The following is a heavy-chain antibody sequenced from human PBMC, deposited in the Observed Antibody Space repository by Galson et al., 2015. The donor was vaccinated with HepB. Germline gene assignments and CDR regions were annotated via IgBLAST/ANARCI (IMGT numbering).Heavy chain of an antibody. J-gene: IGHJ6*02. Sequence: SLRLSCAASGFTVSSNYMSWVRQAPGKGLEWVSVIYSGGSTYYADSVKGRFTISRDNSKNTLYLQMNSLRAEDTAVYYCARDRGYYDSSGYPQTTYYYYGMDVWGQGTTVTVSS. D-gene: IGHD3-22*01. CDR2: IYSGGST. V-gene: IGHV3-53*01. CDR1: GFTVSSNY. CDR3: ARDRGYYDSSGYPQTTYYYYGMDV.